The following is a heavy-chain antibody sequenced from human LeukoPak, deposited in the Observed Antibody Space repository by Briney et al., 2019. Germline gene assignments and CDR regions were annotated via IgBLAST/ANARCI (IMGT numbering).Heavy chain of an antibody. D-gene: IGHD3-22*01. V-gene: IGHV3-23*01. CDR1: GFTFNNYA. Sequence: GGSLRLSCAASGFTFNNYAMNWVRQAPGKGLEWVSAISGSGSSTYYVDSVKGRFTISSDISKNTLFLQMNSLRAEDTAIYYCAKHVQDYYDSSGSRSYDYWGQGTLVTVSS. J-gene: IGHJ4*02. CDR3: AKHVQDYYDSSGSRSYDY. CDR2: ISGSGSST.